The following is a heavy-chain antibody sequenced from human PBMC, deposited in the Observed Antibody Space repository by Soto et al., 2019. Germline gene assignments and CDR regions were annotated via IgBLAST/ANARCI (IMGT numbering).Heavy chain of an antibody. CDR2: IYPGDSDT. J-gene: IGHJ6*02. CDR1: GYSFTSYW. Sequence: VESLKIPCSGSGYSFTSYWIGRVRQMPGKGLEWMGIIYPGDSDTRYSPSFQGQVPISADKSISTAYLQWSSLKASDTAMYYCARHYCSSTSCYPVYNYYYGMDVWGQGTTVTVSS. V-gene: IGHV5-51*01. D-gene: IGHD2-2*01. CDR3: ARHYCSSTSCYPVYNYYYGMDV.